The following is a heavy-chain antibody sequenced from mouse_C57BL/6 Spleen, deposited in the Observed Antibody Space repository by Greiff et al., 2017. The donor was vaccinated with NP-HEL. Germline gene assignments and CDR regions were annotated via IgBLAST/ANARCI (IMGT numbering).Heavy chain of an antibody. J-gene: IGHJ3*01. D-gene: IGHD2-12*01. CDR1: GYAFSSSW. CDR3: ATLRAWFAY. CDR2: IYPGDGDT. V-gene: IGHV1-82*01. Sequence: VQLQQSGPELVKPGASVKISCKASGYAFSSSWMNWVKQRPGKGLVWIGRIYPGDGDTNYNGKFKGKATLTADKSSSTAYMQLSSLTSEDSAVYFCATLRAWFAYWGQGTLVTVSA.